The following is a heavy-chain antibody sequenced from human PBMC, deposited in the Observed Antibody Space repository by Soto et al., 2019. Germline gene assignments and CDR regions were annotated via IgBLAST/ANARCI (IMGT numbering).Heavy chain of an antibody. CDR1: GGSISSGDYY. CDR2: IYYSGST. V-gene: IGHV4-30-4*01. J-gene: IGHJ4*02. Sequence: QVQLQESGPGLVKPSQTLSLTCTVSGGSISSGDYYWSWIRQPPGKGLEWIGYIYYSGSTYYNPSLKSRVTISEHPSKNHFPLKLSSVTAADTAVYSCARFQGGGGAMVHNYWGQGPLVTAPS. D-gene: IGHD5-18*01. CDR3: ARFQGGGGAMVHNY.